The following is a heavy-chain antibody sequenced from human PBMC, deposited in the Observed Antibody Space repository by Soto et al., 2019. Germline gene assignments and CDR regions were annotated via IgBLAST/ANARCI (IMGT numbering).Heavy chain of an antibody. Sequence: QVQLVQSGAEVKKPGSSVKVSCKASGGTFSSLAISWVRQAPGQGLEWMGGLVPVFGTANYAQKFQGRVTITADTSTSTSYMELGSLRSEDTAVYYCALSPGVFDYWGQGTLVTVSS. CDR3: ALSPGVFDY. V-gene: IGHV1-69*06. CDR2: LVPVFGTA. J-gene: IGHJ4*02. CDR1: GGTFSSLA. D-gene: IGHD3-10*01.